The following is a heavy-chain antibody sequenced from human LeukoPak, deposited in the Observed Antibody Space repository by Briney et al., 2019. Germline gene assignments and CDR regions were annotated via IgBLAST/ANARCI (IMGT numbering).Heavy chain of an antibody. Sequence: PGRSLRLSCAASGFTFNNYGMHWVRQAPGKGLEWVAVMWYDGSNEYYADSVKGRFIISSDNSKNTLYLQMNSLRVDDTAVYYCVLPPHSGDEYFQHWGQGTLVTVSS. CDR3: VLPPHSGDEYFQH. D-gene: IGHD4-17*01. CDR1: GFTFNNYG. V-gene: IGHV3-33*01. J-gene: IGHJ1*01. CDR2: MWYDGSNE.